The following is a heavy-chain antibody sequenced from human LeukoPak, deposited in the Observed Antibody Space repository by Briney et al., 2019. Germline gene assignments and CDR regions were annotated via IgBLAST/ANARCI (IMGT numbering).Heavy chain of an antibody. D-gene: IGHD2-2*01. Sequence: KPSETLSLTCTVSGGSISSSSYYWSWLRQPPGKGLEWIVYIYYSGSTNYNPSLKSRVTISVDTSKNQFSLNLSSVTAADTAVYYCARGPPGKENAFDIWGQGTMVTVSS. V-gene: IGHV4-61*01. CDR3: ARGPPGKENAFDI. J-gene: IGHJ3*02. CDR1: GGSISSSSYY. CDR2: IYYSGST.